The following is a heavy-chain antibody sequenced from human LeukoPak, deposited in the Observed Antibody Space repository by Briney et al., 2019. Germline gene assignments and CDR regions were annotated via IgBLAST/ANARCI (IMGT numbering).Heavy chain of an antibody. CDR3: ARGGRWLQSNFDY. D-gene: IGHD5-24*01. CDR2: INHSGST. J-gene: IGHJ4*02. V-gene: IGHV4-34*01. Sequence: NPSETLSLTCAVYGGSFSGYYWSWIRQPPGKGLEWLGEINHSGSTNYNPSLKSRVTISVDTSKNQFSLKLSSVTAADTAVYYCARGGRWLQSNFDYWGQGTLVTVSS. CDR1: GGSFSGYY.